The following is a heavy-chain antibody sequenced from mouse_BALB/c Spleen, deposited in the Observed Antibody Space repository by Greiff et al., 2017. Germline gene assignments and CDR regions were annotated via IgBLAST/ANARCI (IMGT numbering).Heavy chain of an antibody. V-gene: IGHV1-5*01. CDR3: IMITTTSFAY. D-gene: IGHD2-4*01. J-gene: IGHJ3*01. CDR1: GYSFTSYW. Sequence: VHVKQSGTVLARPGASVKMSCKASGYSFTSYWMHWVKQRPGQGLEWIGAIYPGNSDTSYNQKFKGKAKLTAVTSASTAYMELSSLTNEDSAVYYCIMITTTSFAYWGQGTLVTVSA. CDR2: IYPGNSDT.